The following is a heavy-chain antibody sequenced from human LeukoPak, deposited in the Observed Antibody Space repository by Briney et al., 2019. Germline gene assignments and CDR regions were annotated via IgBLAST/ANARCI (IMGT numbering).Heavy chain of an antibody. CDR3: AWRGSGSGSYYKEY. Sequence: PGRSLRLSCAPSGFTVSSNYMSWGPQAPGQGLEWVSVIYSGGSTYSATSVKGRFTISRENSKNTLYLQMNSLRAEDTAVYYCAWRGSGSGSYYKEYWGQGTLVTVS. CDR2: IYSGGST. D-gene: IGHD3-10*01. J-gene: IGHJ4*02. V-gene: IGHV3-53*01. CDR1: GFTVSSNY.